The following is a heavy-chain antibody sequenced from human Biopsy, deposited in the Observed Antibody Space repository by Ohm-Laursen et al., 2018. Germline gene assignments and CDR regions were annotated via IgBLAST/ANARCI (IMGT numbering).Heavy chain of an antibody. CDR2: IFYSANT. J-gene: IGHJ4*02. V-gene: IGHV4-31*11. Sequence: SQTLSLTCAVSGVSINGGRYYWNWIRHHPGKGLEWIGNIFYSANTYYNPSLKSRVTISVDTSKNQFSLKLSSVTAAETAVYYCARLGSGDYFPTFFDFWGQGALVTVSS. D-gene: IGHD5-12*01. CDR3: ARLGSGDYFPTFFDF. CDR1: GVSINGGRYY.